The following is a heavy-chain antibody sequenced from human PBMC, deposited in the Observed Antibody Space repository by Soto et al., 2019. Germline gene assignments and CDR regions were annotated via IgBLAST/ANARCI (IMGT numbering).Heavy chain of an antibody. J-gene: IGHJ4*02. Sequence: ASVKVSCKASGYTFTSYAIHWVRQAPGQGLEWMGWINAGNGNTKYSQKFQGRVTITRDTSASTAYMEVSSLRSEDTAVYFCARDRWYCSVDSCYSLDYWGQGTLVTVSS. D-gene: IGHD2-15*01. V-gene: IGHV1-3*01. CDR2: INAGNGNT. CDR3: ARDRWYCSVDSCYSLDY. CDR1: GYTFTSYA.